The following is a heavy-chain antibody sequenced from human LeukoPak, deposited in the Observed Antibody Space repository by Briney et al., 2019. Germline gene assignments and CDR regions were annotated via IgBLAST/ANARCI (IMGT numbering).Heavy chain of an antibody. CDR1: GGSISSSSYY. V-gene: IGHV4-39*01. CDR2: IYYSGNT. D-gene: IGHD4-17*01. Sequence: SETLSLTCTVSGGSISSSSYYWGWIRQPPGKGLEWIGSIYYSGNTYYDPSLKSRVTISVDTSKNQFSLELNSVTAADTAVYYCARHATVTSFTFAHWGQGTLVTVSS. CDR3: ARHATVTSFTFAH. J-gene: IGHJ4*02.